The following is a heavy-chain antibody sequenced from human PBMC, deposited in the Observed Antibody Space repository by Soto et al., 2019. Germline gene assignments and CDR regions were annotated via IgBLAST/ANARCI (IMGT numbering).Heavy chain of an antibody. CDR1: GGSFSVFY. V-gene: IGHV4-34*01. CDR3: ARGMTMRPGYGMDV. D-gene: IGHD3-22*01. CDR2: INDSGTI. Sequence: SDTLSLTCAVYGGSFSVFYWSWIRQTPGKGLKWVGEINDSGTINYNPSLKNRVTISIDTSKNQFSLKLTSVTAEDTAVYYCARGMTMRPGYGMDVWGQGTTVTVSS. J-gene: IGHJ6*01.